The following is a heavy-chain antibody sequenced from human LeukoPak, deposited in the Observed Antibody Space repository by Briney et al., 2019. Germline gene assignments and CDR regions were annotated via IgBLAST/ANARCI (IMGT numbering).Heavy chain of an antibody. CDR3: AKRVDYSSGYYWDY. J-gene: IGHJ4*02. Sequence: GGSLRLSCAASGFTFSTYGMTWVGQAPGKGLEWVSAISGRDDNTYYADSVKGRFSISRDNSKNTVHLQMNSLRVEDTAVFYGAKRVDYSSGYYWDYWGQGTMVTVSS. CDR1: GFTFSTYG. CDR2: ISGRDDNT. D-gene: IGHD6-19*01. V-gene: IGHV3-23*01.